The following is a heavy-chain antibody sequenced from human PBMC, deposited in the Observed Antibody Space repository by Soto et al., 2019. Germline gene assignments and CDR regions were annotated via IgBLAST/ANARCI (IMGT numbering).Heavy chain of an antibody. CDR3: ARGWYSSGWYGY. J-gene: IGHJ4*02. CDR2: IIPIFGTA. Sequence: SVKVSCKASGGTFSSDAISWVRQAPGQGLEWMGGIIPIFGTANYAQKFQGRVTITADESTSTAYMELSSLRSEDTAVYYCARGWYSSGWYGYWGQGTLVTVSS. D-gene: IGHD6-19*01. V-gene: IGHV1-69*13. CDR1: GGTFSSDA.